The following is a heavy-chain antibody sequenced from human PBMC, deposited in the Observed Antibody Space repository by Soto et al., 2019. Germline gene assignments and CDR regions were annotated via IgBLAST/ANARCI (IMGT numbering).Heavy chain of an antibody. V-gene: IGHV3-21*01. CDR3: TRDASRDSSARGWFDP. D-gene: IGHD6-13*01. CDR1: GFTFRSFT. CDR2: ISSNSAYI. J-gene: IGHJ5*02. Sequence: NPGGSLRLSCAASGFTFRSFTMNWVRQAPGKGLEWVSTISSNSAYIYYTDALRGRFTISRDNAKNSLHLQMNSLRAEDTAVYYCTRDASRDSSARGWFDPWGPG.